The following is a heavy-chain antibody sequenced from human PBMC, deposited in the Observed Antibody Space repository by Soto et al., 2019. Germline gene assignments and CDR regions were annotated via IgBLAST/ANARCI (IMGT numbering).Heavy chain of an antibody. Sequence: TLSLTCTFSVCFISSGGYYWRLIRHHPGKGLDCIGYIYYSGSTYYNPSLKSRVTISVDTSKNQFSLKLSSVTAADTAVYYCARGGGCSSTSCYLYPFYYYYGMDVWGQGTTVTVSS. CDR3: ARGGGCSSTSCYLYPFYYYYGMDV. CDR1: VCFISSGGYY. CDR2: IYYSGST. D-gene: IGHD2-2*01. V-gene: IGHV4-31*03. J-gene: IGHJ6*02.